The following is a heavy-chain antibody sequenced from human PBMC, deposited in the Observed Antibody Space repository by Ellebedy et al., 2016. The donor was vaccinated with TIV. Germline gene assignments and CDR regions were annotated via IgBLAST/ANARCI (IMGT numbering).Heavy chain of an antibody. CDR3: ARDRWVGATRRD. D-gene: IGHD1-26*01. J-gene: IGHJ4*02. CDR1: GFTFSGYW. Sequence: GESLKISCAASGFTFSGYWLHWVRQAAGKGLVWVSRINGDGTSTDYADSVKGRFTISRDNAKNTLYLQMNSLRADDTAVYYCARDRWVGATRRDWGQGTLVTVSS. V-gene: IGHV3-74*01. CDR2: INGDGTST.